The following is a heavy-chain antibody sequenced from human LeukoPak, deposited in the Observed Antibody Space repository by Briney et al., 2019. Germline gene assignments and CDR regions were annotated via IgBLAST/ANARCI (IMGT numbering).Heavy chain of an antibody. D-gene: IGHD3-3*01. CDR1: GYTFTTYP. CDR3: ARERSPIFGVVRRHNNWFDP. CDR2: IDTNTGSP. Sequence: GASVKVSCKASGYTFTTYPINWVRQAPGQGLEWMGWIDTNTGSPTHAQGLTGQFVFSLDTSVSTAFLQINSLKAEDTALYYCARERSPIFGVVRRHNNWFDPWGQGTLVTVSS. V-gene: IGHV7-4-1*02. J-gene: IGHJ5*02.